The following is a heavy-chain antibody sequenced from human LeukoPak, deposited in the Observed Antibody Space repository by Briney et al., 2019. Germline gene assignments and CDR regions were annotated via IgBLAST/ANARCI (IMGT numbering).Heavy chain of an antibody. CDR2: ISFSVNTK. CDR1: GFTFSDYS. V-gene: IGHV3-48*04. D-gene: IGHD6-19*01. J-gene: IGHJ5*02. Sequence: GGSLRLSCAASGFTFSDYSMNWVRQAPGKGLEWVSYISFSVNTKYYGDSVKGRLTISRDNAKNSLYLHMDSLRAEDTAVYYCAKSEGGIAVAWGQGTLVTVSS. CDR3: AKSEGGIAVA.